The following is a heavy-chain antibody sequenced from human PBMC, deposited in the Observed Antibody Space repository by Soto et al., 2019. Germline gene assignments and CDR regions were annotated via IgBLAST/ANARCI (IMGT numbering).Heavy chain of an antibody. Sequence: SETLSLTCTVSGGSISSSSYYWGWIRQPPGKGLEWIGSIYYSGSTYYNPSLKSRVTISVDTSKNQFSLKLSSVTAADTAVYYCAPIAAAGDYWGQGTLVTVSS. CDR2: IYYSGST. D-gene: IGHD6-13*01. V-gene: IGHV4-39*01. CDR3: APIAAAGDY. CDR1: GGSISSSSYY. J-gene: IGHJ4*02.